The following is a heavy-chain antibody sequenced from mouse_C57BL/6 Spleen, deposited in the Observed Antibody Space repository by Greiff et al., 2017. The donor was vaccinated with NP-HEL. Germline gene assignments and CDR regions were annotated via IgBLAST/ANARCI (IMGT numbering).Heavy chain of an antibody. CDR2: IYPGSGST. CDR1: GYTFTSSW. Sequence: VQLQQSGAELVKPGASVKMSCKASGYTFTSSWITWVKQRPGQGLEWIGDIYPGSGSTNYNEKFKSKATLTVDTSSSTAYMQLSSLTSEDAAVYYCARRGYAMDYWGQGTSVTVSS. J-gene: IGHJ4*01. CDR3: ARRGYAMDY. V-gene: IGHV1-55*01.